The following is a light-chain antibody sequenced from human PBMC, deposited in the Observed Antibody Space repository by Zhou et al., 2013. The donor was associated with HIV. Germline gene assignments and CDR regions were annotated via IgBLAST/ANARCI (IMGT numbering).Light chain of an antibody. CDR2: KAS. Sequence: DIQLTQSPSFLSASAGDRVTSTCRASQGISSYLAWYQQKPGKAPKLLIYKASILEDGVPPRFSGSGSRTEFTLTISSLQPDDFATYYCQQYQSYSPYTFGQGTKLEIK. V-gene: IGKV1-5*03. CDR3: QQYQSYSPYT. CDR1: QGISSY. J-gene: IGKJ2*01.